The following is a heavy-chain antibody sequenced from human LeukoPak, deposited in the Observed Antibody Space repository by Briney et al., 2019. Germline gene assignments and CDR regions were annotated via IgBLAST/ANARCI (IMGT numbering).Heavy chain of an antibody. D-gene: IGHD1-14*01. CDR3: ATNRATYSRWFDP. CDR2: ISDRRNI. CDR1: GGSVSDGHIY. J-gene: IGHJ5*02. V-gene: IGHV4-61*02. Sequence: PSETLSLTCAMSGGSVSDGHIYWNWVRQAAGKGLEWIGRISDRRNINYNPSLKSRVTISLDTSRNQVSLKLTSVTAADTAVYYCATNRATYSRWFDPWGHGTLVTVSS.